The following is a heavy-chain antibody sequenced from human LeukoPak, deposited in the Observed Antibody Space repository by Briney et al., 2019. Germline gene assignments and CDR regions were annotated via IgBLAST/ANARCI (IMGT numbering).Heavy chain of an antibody. CDR1: GFTFSSYW. D-gene: IGHD3-16*01. V-gene: IGHV3-74*01. CDR2: INSDGSST. J-gene: IGHJ4*02. Sequence: GGSLRLSCAASGFTFSSYWMHWVRQAPGKGLVWVSRINSDGSSTNYADSVKGRFTISRGNAKNTLYLQMNSLRAEDTAVYYCARGRLGGFFDYWGQGTLVTVSS. CDR3: ARGRLGGFFDY.